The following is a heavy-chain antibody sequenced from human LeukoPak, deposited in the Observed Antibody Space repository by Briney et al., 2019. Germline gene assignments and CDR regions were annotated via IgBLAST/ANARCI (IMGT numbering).Heavy chain of an antibody. D-gene: IGHD1-26*01. Sequence: GGSLRLSCAASGFTFSSYAMSWVRQAPGKGLEWVSAISGSGGSTYYADSVKGRFTISRANSKNTLYLQMNSLRAEDTAVYYCAKSMSHSGSFDFDYWGQGTLVTVSS. J-gene: IGHJ4*02. V-gene: IGHV3-23*01. CDR1: GFTFSSYA. CDR3: AKSMSHSGSFDFDY. CDR2: ISGSGGST.